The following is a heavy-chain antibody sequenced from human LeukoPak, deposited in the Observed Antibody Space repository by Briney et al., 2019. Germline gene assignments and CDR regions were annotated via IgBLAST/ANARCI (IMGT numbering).Heavy chain of an antibody. CDR3: ARVAVAGPTGWFDS. J-gene: IGHJ5*01. D-gene: IGHD6-19*01. Sequence: GGSLRLSCAASGFALNAYSLTWVRQAPGKGLEWVSSISSTSAYIHHAESVKGRFTISRDNIDNVVYLQMNSLRVEDTAVYFCARVAVAGPTGWFDSWGQGTLVTVSS. CDR1: GFALNAYS. V-gene: IGHV3-21*01. CDR2: ISSTSAYI.